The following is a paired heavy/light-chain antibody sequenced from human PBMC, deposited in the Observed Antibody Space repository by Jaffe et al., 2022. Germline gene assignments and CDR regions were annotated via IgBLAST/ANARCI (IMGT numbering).Light chain of an antibody. Sequence: EIVLTQSPGTLSLSPGERATLSCRASQSVSSNYLAWYQQKPGQAPRLLIYGASSRATGIPDRFSGSGSGTDFTLTISRLEPEDFAVYYCQQYGSSLTFGGGTKVEIK. CDR3: QQYGSSLT. V-gene: IGKV3-20*01. J-gene: IGKJ4*01. CDR2: GAS. CDR1: QSVSSNY.
Heavy chain of an antibody. J-gene: IGHJ4*02. CDR2: ISGSGGST. V-gene: IGHV3-23*01. CDR3: AKDRWLSKTSASDY. Sequence: EVQLLESGGGLVQPGGSLRLSCAASGFSFSSYTMNWVRQAPGKGLEWVSGISGSGGSTYYVDSVKGRFTISRDNSKNTLDLQMNSLRAEDTAIYYCAKDRWLSKTSASDYWGQGTLVTVSS. CDR1: GFSFSSYT. D-gene: IGHD5-12*01.